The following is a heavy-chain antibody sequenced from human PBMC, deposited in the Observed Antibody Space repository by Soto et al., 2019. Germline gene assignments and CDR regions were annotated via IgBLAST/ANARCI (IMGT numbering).Heavy chain of an antibody. J-gene: IGHJ4*02. Sequence: SETLSLTCAVSGDSISSMNWWSWVRQPPGKGLEWIGEIHHSGSTNYNPSLKSRVTMSVEKSKNQFSLKLSSLTAADTAVYYCARYDYGSGNDYNIAYWGQGILVTVSS. CDR1: GDSISSMNW. CDR3: ARYDYGSGNDYNIAY. CDR2: IHHSGST. V-gene: IGHV4-4*02. D-gene: IGHD3-10*01.